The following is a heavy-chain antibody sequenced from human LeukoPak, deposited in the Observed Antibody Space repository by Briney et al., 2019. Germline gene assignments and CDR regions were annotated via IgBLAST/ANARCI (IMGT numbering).Heavy chain of an antibody. CDR1: GYSISSGYY. J-gene: IGHJ3*02. CDR3: AREVVWFAFDI. CDR2: IYHSGST. Sequence: RSSETLSLTCTVSGYSISSGYYWGWIRQPPGKGLEWIGSIYHSGSTYYNPSLKSRVTISVDTSKNQFSLKLSSVTAADTAVYYCAREVVWFAFDIWGQGTMVTVSS. V-gene: IGHV4-38-2*02. D-gene: IGHD3-16*01.